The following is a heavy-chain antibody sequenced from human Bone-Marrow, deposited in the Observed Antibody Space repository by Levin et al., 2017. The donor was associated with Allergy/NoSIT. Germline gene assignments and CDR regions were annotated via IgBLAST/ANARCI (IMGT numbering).Heavy chain of an antibody. CDR3: ARDRCSGDCTNHNNWFDP. V-gene: IGHV3-33*01. CDR1: GFTFSSYG. D-gene: IGHD2-8*01. Sequence: GGSLRLSCAASGFTFSSYGMHWVRQAPGKGLEWVAVIWYDGSNKYYADSVKGRFTISRDNSKNTLYLQMNSLRAEDTAVYYCARDRCSGDCTNHNNWFDPWGQGTLVTVSS. CDR2: IWYDGSNK. J-gene: IGHJ5*02.